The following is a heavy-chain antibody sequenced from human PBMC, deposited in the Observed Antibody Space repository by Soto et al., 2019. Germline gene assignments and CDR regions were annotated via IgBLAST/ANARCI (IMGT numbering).Heavy chain of an antibody. CDR1: GFTFTSSA. CDR3: AAVGGYSSGPDAFDI. Sequence: ASVKVSCKAPGFTFTSSAVQWVRQARGQRLEWIGWIVDGSGNTNYAQKFQERVTITRDMSTSTAYMELSSLRSEDTAVYYCAAVGGYSSGPDAFDIWGQGTMVTVSS. V-gene: IGHV1-58*01. J-gene: IGHJ3*02. D-gene: IGHD6-19*01. CDR2: IVDGSGNT.